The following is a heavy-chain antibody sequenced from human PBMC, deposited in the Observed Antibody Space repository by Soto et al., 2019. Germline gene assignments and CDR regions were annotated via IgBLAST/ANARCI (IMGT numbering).Heavy chain of an antibody. D-gene: IGHD3-3*01. Sequence: QVQLVESGGAVVQPGRSLRLSCTASGFTFNRYAIHWVRQAPAKGLEWVAVILSDGSKKYYADSVKGRFTLSRDNSKNTLAVQMNSLRIDDTAVYYCTRGDIYSRSGSQTPSLDFWGQGPLVTVSS. CDR2: ILSDGSKK. V-gene: IGHV3-30-3*01. J-gene: IGHJ4*02. CDR3: TRGDIYSRSGSQTPSLDF. CDR1: GFTFNRYA.